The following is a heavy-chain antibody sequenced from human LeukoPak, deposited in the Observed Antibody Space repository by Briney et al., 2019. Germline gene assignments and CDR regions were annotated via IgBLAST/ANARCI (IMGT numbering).Heavy chain of an antibody. J-gene: IGHJ6*03. V-gene: IGHV4-59*01. D-gene: IGHD1-1*01. Sequence: SETLSLTCTVSGGSISSYYRSWIRQPPGKGLEWIGYIYYSGSTNYNPSLKSRVTISVDTSKNQFSLKLSSVTAADTAVYYCARDRQTSDYYYYYMDVWGKGTTVTVSS. CDR1: GGSISSYY. CDR2: IYYSGST. CDR3: ARDRQTSDYYYYYMDV.